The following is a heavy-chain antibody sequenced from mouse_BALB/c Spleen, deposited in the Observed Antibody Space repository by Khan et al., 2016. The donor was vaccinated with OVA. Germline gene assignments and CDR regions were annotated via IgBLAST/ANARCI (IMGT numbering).Heavy chain of an antibody. V-gene: IGHV3-8*02. CDR1: GDSITSGY. Sequence: EVELVESGPSLVKPSQTLSLTCSVTGDSITSGYWNWIRKFPGNKLEYMGYISYSGSTYYNPSLTSRISITRDTSKNQYYLQLNSVTTEDTATYYCARYDYDYDGAFAYWGQGTLVTVSA. D-gene: IGHD2-4*01. J-gene: IGHJ3*01. CDR2: ISYSGST. CDR3: ARYDYDYDGAFAY.